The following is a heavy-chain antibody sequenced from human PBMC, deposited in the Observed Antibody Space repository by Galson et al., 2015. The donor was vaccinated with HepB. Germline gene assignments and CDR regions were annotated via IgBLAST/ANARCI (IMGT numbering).Heavy chain of an antibody. CDR2: ISGSGGRT. CDR3: AKDLGSGSGSYYYFDS. Sequence: SLRLSCAASGFTFSSYAMHWVRQAPGKGLEWVSGISGSGGRTYYADSVKGRFSISRDNSKNTLYLQMNSLRAEDTAVYYCAKDLGSGSGSYYYFDSWGQGTLVTVSS. V-gene: IGHV3-23*01. J-gene: IGHJ4*02. CDR1: GFTFSSYA. D-gene: IGHD3-10*01.